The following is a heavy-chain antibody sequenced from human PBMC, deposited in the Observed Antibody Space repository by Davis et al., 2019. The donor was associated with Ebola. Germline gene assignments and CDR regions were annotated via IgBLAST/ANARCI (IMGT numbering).Heavy chain of an antibody. V-gene: IGHV3-7*03. D-gene: IGHD3-16*01. CDR2: IKEDGSEK. Sequence: GESLKISCAASRFSFSSYWMSWVRQAPGKGLEWVASIKEDGSEKYFVDSAKGRFTISRDNAKNSLYLEMNSLRVEDTAVYYCARGRFYMGVWGQGTTVTVSS. J-gene: IGHJ6*03. CDR1: RFSFSSYW. CDR3: ARGRFYMGV.